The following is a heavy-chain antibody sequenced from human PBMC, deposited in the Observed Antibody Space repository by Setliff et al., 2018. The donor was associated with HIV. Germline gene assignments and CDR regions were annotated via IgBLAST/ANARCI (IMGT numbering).Heavy chain of an antibody. D-gene: IGHD2-15*01. CDR2: INWHGGST. V-gene: IGHV3-20*04. CDR3: AREGCGDGTCYAPDL. J-gene: IGHJ4*02. CDR1: GFTFDDYG. Sequence: GGSLRLSCAASGFTFDDYGMNWVRQAPGKGLEWVSGINWHGGSTGYTDSVKGRFTISRDNVKNSLYLQMSRLRVEDTAVYYCAREGCGDGTCYAPDLWGQGTLVTVSS.